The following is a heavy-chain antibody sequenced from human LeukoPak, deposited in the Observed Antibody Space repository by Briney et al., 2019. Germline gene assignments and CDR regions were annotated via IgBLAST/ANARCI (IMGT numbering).Heavy chain of an antibody. CDR2: IIPIFGTA. V-gene: IGHV1-69*13. Sequence: GASVKVSCKASGGTFSSYAISWVRQAPGQGLEWMGGIIPIFGTANYAQKFQGRVTITADESTSTAYKELSSLRSEDTAVYYCAGYSYGGYYFDYWGQGTLVTVSS. D-gene: IGHD5-18*01. CDR3: AGYSYGGYYFDY. J-gene: IGHJ4*02. CDR1: GGTFSSYA.